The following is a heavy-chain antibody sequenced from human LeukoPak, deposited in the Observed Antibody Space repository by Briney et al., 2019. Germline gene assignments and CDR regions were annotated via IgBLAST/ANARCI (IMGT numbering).Heavy chain of an antibody. CDR1: GFTFSSYA. D-gene: IGHD6-13*01. CDR2: ISYDGSNK. J-gene: IGHJ4*02. Sequence: PGGPLRLSCAASGFTFSSYAMHWVRQAPGKGLEWVAVISYDGSNKYYADSVKGRFTISRDNSKNTLYLQMNSLRAEDTAVYYCAREEPSYRSSWGPFDYWGQGTLVTVSS. CDR3: AREEPSYRSSWGPFDY. V-gene: IGHV3-30*04.